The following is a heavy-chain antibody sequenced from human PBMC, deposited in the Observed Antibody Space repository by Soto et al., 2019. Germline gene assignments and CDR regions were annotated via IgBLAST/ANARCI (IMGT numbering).Heavy chain of an antibody. CDR3: AKDTVPLGYCSGGSCYSYYYYYMDV. D-gene: IGHD2-15*01. CDR2: ISGSGGST. Sequence: GGSLRLSCAASGFTFSSYAMSWVRQAPGKGLEWVSAISGSGGSTYYADSVKGRFTISRDNSKNTLYLQMNSLRAEDTAVYYCAKDTVPLGYCSGGSCYSYYYYYMDVWGKGTTVTVSS. CDR1: GFTFSSYA. J-gene: IGHJ6*03. V-gene: IGHV3-23*01.